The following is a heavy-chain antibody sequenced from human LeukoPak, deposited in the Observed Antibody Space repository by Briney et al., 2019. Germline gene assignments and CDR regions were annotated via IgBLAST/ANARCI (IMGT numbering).Heavy chain of an antibody. V-gene: IGHV4-38-2*02. Sequence: SETLSLTCAVSGHSISSDYYWGWIRPPRGKGLEWIGSISHSGHTYYNPSLRSRVTISVDTSKNQFSLKLTFVTAADTAVYYCAREGPNNSGYHHHWGQGTLVTVSS. D-gene: IGHD3-9*01. CDR1: GHSISSDYY. CDR2: ISHSGHT. CDR3: AREGPNNSGYHHH. J-gene: IGHJ5*02.